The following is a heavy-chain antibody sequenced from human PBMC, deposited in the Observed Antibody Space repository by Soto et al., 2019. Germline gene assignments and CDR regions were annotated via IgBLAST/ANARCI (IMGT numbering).Heavy chain of an antibody. V-gene: IGHV3-48*02. J-gene: IGHJ4*02. CDR3: ARAAVGFWLQFDY. D-gene: IGHD5-12*01. Sequence: PGGSLRLSCAASGFTFDSYSMNWIRQAPGKGLEWVSYISSSSSTIYYADSVKGRFTISRDNAKNSLYLQMNSLRDEDTAVYYCARAAVGFWLQFDYWGQGILVTVSS. CDR1: GFTFDSYS. CDR2: ISSSSSTI.